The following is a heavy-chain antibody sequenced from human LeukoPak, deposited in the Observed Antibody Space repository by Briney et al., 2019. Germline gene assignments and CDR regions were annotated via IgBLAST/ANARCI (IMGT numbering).Heavy chain of an antibody. CDR1: GFTFSSYS. V-gene: IGHV3-21*01. J-gene: IGHJ4*02. Sequence: GGSLRLSCAASGFTFSSYSMNWVRQAPGKGLEWVSSISSSSSYIYYADSVKGRFTISRDNAKSSLYLQMNSLRAEDTAVYYCARDRRCSGGSCYSGGFDYWGQGTLVTVSS. CDR3: ARDRRCSGGSCYSGGFDY. CDR2: ISSSSSYI. D-gene: IGHD2-15*01.